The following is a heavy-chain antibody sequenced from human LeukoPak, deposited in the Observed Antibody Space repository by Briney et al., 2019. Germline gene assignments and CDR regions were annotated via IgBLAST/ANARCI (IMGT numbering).Heavy chain of an antibody. J-gene: IGHJ4*02. D-gene: IGHD6-13*01. Sequence: SETLPLTCTVSGGSISSSSYYWGWIRQPPGKGLEWIGSIYYSGSTYYNPSLKSRVTISVDTSKNQFSLKLSSVTAADTAVYYCARAEENSSSWPYFDYWGQGTLVTVSS. CDR3: ARAEENSSSWPYFDY. CDR2: IYYSGST. CDR1: GGSISSSSYY. V-gene: IGHV4-39*01.